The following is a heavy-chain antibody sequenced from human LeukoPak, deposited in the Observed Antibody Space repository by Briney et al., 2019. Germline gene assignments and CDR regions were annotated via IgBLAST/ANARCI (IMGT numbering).Heavy chain of an antibody. V-gene: IGHV4-59*01. Sequence: SETLSLTCTVSGGSISSYYWSWLRQPPGKGLEWIGYIYYSGSTNYNPSLKSRVTISVDTSKNQFSLKLCSVTAAYTAVYYCAIDLFSDILTGYYGWFVPWGQGTLVTVSS. D-gene: IGHD3-9*01. J-gene: IGHJ5*02. CDR1: GGSISSYY. CDR2: IYYSGST. CDR3: AIDLFSDILTGYYGWFVP.